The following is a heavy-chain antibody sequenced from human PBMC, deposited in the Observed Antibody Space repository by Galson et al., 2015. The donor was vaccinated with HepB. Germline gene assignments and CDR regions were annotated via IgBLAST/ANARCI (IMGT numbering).Heavy chain of an antibody. D-gene: IGHD1-20*01. J-gene: IGHJ4*02. CDR2: ISSSGDNT. V-gene: IGHV3-23*01. Sequence: SLRLSCAASGFTFSSYDMTWVRQAPGKGLEWVSFISSSGDNTYYADSVKGRLTISRDNSKNTLHPQMNSLRAEDTAIYYCAKRSNNLNDRSLDYWGQGTLVTVSS. CDR1: GFTFSSYD. CDR3: AKRSNNLNDRSLDY.